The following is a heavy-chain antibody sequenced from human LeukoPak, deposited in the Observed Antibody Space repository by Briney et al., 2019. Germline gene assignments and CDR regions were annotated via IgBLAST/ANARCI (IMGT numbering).Heavy chain of an antibody. CDR3: ARDRWIHSSGWYGIDY. D-gene: IGHD6-19*01. CDR2: IWYDGSNK. CDR1: GFTFTRYS. V-gene: IGHV3-33*08. J-gene: IGHJ4*02. Sequence: GGSLRLSCSASGFTFTRYSMSWVRQAPGKGLEWVAVIWYDGSNKYYADSVKGRFTISRDNSKSTLYLQMNSLRAEDTAVYYCARDRWIHSSGWYGIDYWGQGTLVTVSS.